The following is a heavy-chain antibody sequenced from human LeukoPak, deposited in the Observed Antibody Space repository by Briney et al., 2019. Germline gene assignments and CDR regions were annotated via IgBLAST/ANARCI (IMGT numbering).Heavy chain of an antibody. CDR2: ISGGGATTYYA. CDR3: AISDMAAAGIDY. V-gene: IGHV3-23*01. Sequence: GGSLRLSCAASGFTFSSYAMSWVRQSPGKGLEWVSAISGGGATTYYAYYADSVKGRFTISRDNSKNTLYLQMNSLRAEDTAVYYCAISDMAAAGIDYWGQGTLVTVSS. CDR1: GFTFSSYA. D-gene: IGHD6-13*01. J-gene: IGHJ4*02.